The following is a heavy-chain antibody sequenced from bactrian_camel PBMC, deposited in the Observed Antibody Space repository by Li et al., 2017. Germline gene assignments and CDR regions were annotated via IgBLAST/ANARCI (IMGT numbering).Heavy chain of an antibody. V-gene: IGHV3S40*01. CDR1: QYPYSSHC. D-gene: IGHD2*01. Sequence: DVQLVESGGGPVQAGGSLRLSCDASQYPYSSHCLGWFRQAPGKEREGVATFYRPGGTTHYADSVKGRFTIFQDLAKNTVILQMDNLKPEDTAMYYCVPDLPIRSGYCYKTNNYWGQGTQVTVS. J-gene: IGHJ4*01. CDR2: FYRPGGTT. CDR3: VPDLPIRSGYCYKTNNY.